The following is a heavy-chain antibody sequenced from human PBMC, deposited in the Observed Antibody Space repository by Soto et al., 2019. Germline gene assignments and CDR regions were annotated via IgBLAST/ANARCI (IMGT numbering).Heavy chain of an antibody. Sequence: PGGSLRLSCAASGFTFSSYGMHWVRQAPGKGLEWVAVISYDGSNKYYADSVKGRFTISRDNSKNTPYLQVNSLRADDTAVYYCARNGSGNYYHFDYWGQGTLVTVSS. CDR3: ARNGSGNYYHFDY. CDR1: GFTFSSYG. D-gene: IGHD3-10*01. V-gene: IGHV3-30*03. CDR2: ISYDGSNK. J-gene: IGHJ4*02.